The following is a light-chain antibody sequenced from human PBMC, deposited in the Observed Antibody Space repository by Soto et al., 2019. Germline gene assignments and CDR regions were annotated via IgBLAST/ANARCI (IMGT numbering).Light chain of an antibody. CDR1: QSVLYSSNNKNY. J-gene: IGKJ1*01. Sequence: DIVMTQSPDSLSVSLGERATINCKSSQSVLYSSNNKNYLAWYQQKPGKAPKLLIYAASTLQSGVPSRFSGSGSGTEFTLTISSLQPEDSATYYCLQHNTYPRTFGQGTMVDIK. CDR3: LQHNTYPRT. V-gene: IGKV1-9*01. CDR2: AAS.